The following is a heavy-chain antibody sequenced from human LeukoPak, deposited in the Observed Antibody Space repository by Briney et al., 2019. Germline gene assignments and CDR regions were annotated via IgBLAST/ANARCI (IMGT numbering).Heavy chain of an antibody. J-gene: IGHJ5*02. CDR3: ARGDLQDGYDFWSGYYTGGWFDP. Sequence: ASVKVSCKASGGTFSSYAISWVRQAPGQGLEWMGGIIPIFGTANYAQKFQGRATITTDESTSTAYMELSSLRSEDTAVYYCARGDLQDGYDFWSGYYTGGWFDPWGQGTLVTVSS. CDR1: GGTFSSYA. D-gene: IGHD3-3*01. CDR2: IIPIFGTA. V-gene: IGHV1-69*05.